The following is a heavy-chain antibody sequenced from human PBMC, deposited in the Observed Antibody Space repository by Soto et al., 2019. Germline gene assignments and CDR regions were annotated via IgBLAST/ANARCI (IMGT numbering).Heavy chain of an antibody. Sequence: ETLSLTCTVSGGSISSYYWSWIRQPPGKGLEWIGYIYYSGSTNYNPSLKSRVTISVDTSKNQFSLKLSSVTAADTAVYYCARDFASSGIDIWGQGTMVTVSS. J-gene: IGHJ3*02. CDR3: ARDFASSGIDI. CDR1: GGSISSYY. V-gene: IGHV4-59*01. D-gene: IGHD1-1*01. CDR2: IYYSGST.